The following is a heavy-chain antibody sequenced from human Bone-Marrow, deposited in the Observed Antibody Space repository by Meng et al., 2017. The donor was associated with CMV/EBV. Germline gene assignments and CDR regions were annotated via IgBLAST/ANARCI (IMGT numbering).Heavy chain of an antibody. V-gene: IGHV3-15*01. J-gene: IGHJ4*02. D-gene: IGHD2-2*01. Sequence: GESLKISCAASGFTFSNAWMSWVRQAPGKGLEWVGRIKSKTDGGATDYAAPVKGRFTISRDDSKNTLYLQMNSLKTEDTAVYYCTTEGSTRSLWGGYFDYWGQGTLVTVSS. CDR3: TTEGSTRSLWGGYFDY. CDR1: GFTFSNAW. CDR2: IKSKTDGGAT.